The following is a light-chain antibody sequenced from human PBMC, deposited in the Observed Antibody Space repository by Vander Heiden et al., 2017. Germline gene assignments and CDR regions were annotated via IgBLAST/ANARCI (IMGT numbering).Light chain of an antibody. Sequence: QSALTQPASVSGSPGQSITISCPGTNSDVGRYGRVSWYQQPPGKAPKLMSYEVTNRPSGVPDRFSGSKSGNKASLTISGLQAEDEAYYYCSSYTSSTPLLFGGGTKLTVL. CDR1: NSDVGRYGR. J-gene: IGLJ2*01. CDR3: SSYTSSTPLL. V-gene: IGLV2-18*02. CDR2: EVT.